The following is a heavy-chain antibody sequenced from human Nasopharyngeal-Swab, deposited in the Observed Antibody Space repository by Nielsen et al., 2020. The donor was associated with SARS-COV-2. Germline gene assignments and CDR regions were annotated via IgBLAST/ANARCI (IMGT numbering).Heavy chain of an antibody. CDR3: ARDRFYYGSGSYYKHTFYYGMDV. J-gene: IGHJ6*02. V-gene: IGHV1-69*01. CDR2: IIPIFGTP. Sequence: WVRQAPGQGLEWMGGIIPIFGTPNYAQKFQGRVTITADESPGTTYMDLSSLRSEDTAVYYCARDRFYYGSGSYYKHTFYYGMDVWGQGTTVTVSS. D-gene: IGHD3-10*01.